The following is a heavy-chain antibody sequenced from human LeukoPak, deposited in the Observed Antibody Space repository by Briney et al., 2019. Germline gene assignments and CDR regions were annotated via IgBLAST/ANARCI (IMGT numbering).Heavy chain of an antibody. CDR1: GFTFSTYV. V-gene: IGHV3-23*01. CDR3: AKGNWRYFDY. D-gene: IGHD1-1*01. Sequence: GGSLRLSCAASGFTFSTYVMSWVRQAPGKGLEWVSAISGSGGSTYYADSVKGRFTISRDNSKSTLYLQMNSLGADDTAVYYCAKGNWRYFDYWGQGTLVTVSS. CDR2: ISGSGGST. J-gene: IGHJ4*02.